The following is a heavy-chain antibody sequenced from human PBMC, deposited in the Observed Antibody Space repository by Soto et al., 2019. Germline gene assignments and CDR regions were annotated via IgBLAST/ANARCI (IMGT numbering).Heavy chain of an antibody. D-gene: IGHD6-13*01. V-gene: IGHV3-49*03. CDR2: IRSKAYGGTT. J-gene: IGHJ3*02. CDR1: GFTFGDYA. CDR3: TRVSDSKIRKGAFDI. Sequence: GGSLRLSCTASGFTFGDYAMSWFRQAPGKGLEWVGFIRSKAYGGTTEYAASVKGRFTISRDDSKRIAYLQMNSLKTEDTAVYYCTRVSDSKIRKGAFDIWGQGTMVTVSS.